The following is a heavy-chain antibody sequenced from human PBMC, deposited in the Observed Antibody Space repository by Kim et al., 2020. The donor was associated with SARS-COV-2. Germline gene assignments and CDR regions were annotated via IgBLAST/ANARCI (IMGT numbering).Heavy chain of an antibody. J-gene: IGHJ4*02. CDR1: GYIFTDNY. CDR2: VNPNSGAS. V-gene: IGHV1-2*04. Sequence: ASVKVSCKASGYIFTDNYIYWLRQAPGQGLEWLGWVNPNSGASDYAQQSQGWVTITRYTSISTVYVDLSGLYFYDTSVYYCSRVMNRAASFGPFDLWVQG. CDR3: SRVMNRAASFGPFDL. D-gene: IGHD6-25*01.